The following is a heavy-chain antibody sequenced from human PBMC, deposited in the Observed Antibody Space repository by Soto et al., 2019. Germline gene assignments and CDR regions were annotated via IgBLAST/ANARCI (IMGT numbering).Heavy chain of an antibody. J-gene: IGHJ4*02. D-gene: IGHD2-2*01. CDR3: ARALVVPAAMGFDY. Sequence: QVQLQESGPGLVKPSETLSLTCTVSGCSISRYYWSWIRQPPGKGLEWIGYIYYSGSTNYNPSLKSRDTISVDTSKNQFSLKLSSVTAADTAVYYCARALVVPAAMGFDYWGQGTLVTVSS. CDR2: IYYSGST. V-gene: IGHV4-59*01. CDR1: GCSISRYY.